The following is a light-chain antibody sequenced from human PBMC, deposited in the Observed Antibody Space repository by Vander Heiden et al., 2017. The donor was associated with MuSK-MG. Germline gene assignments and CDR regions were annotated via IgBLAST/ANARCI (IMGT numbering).Light chain of an antibody. CDR2: DAS. V-gene: IGKV1-5*01. CDR3: QQYNSYSVT. Sequence: SPSTLSASVGDRVTITCRASQSISSWLAWYQQKPGKAPKLLIYDASSLQSGVPSRFSGSGSGTEFTLTISSLQPDDFATYYCQQYNSYSVTFGGGTKVEIK. CDR1: QSISSW. J-gene: IGKJ4*01.